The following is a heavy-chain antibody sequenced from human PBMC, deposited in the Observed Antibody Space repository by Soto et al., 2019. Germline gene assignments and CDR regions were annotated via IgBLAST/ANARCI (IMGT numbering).Heavy chain of an antibody. CDR1: GGIFGSHG. V-gene: IGHV1-69*01. D-gene: IGHD3-22*01. J-gene: IGHJ3*01. CDR3: VRDRRIYYSDPHDEFVASDYEV. CDR2: FIPIFRTL. Sequence: QVQLIQSEAEVKKPGSSVRVSCTASGGIFGSHGFSWVRQAPGQRLEWVGGFIPIFRTLTYTEKFQARVRIGGDEATNTVYLDLSSLTSEDTAVYFCVRDRRIYYSDPHDEFVASDYEVWGQGTMVSVSS.